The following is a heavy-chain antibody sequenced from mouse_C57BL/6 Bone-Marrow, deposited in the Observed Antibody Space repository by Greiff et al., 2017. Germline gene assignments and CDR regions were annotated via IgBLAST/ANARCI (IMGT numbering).Heavy chain of an antibody. D-gene: IGHD1-1*01. J-gene: IGHJ4*01. CDR2: IYPGSGNT. CDR1: GYTFTDYY. V-gene: IGHV1-76*01. CDR3: AITTVVATCPYAIDY. Sequence: QVQLKQSGAELVRPGASVKLSCKASGYTFTDYYINWVKQRPGQGLEWIARIYPGSGNTYYNEKFKGKATLTAEKSSSTAYMQLSSLTYSDSAVYFCAITTVVATCPYAIDYWGQGTSVTVSS.